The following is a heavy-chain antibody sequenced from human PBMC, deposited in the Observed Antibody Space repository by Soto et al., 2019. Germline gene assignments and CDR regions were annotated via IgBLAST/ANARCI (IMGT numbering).Heavy chain of an antibody. V-gene: IGHV3-74*01. D-gene: IGHD6-13*01. CDR2: INSDGSST. CDR1: GFTFSSYW. Sequence: PGGSLRLSCAASGFTFSSYWMHWVRQAPGKGLVWVSRINSDGSSTSYADSVKGRFTISRDNAKNTLYLQMNSLRAEDTAVYYCAAGAYYYYGMDVWGQGTTVTVSS. CDR3: AAGAYYYYGMDV. J-gene: IGHJ6*02.